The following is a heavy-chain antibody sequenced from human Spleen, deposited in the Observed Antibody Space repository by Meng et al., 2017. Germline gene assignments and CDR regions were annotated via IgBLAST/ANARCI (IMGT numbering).Heavy chain of an antibody. J-gene: IGHJ3*01. D-gene: IGHD6-19*01. Sequence: QVQLQESGPGLVKPSGTLSLTCAVSGGSIISVTWWSWVRQPPGKGLEWIGESHHSGDTNYNPSLRSRVTISVDKSKNHFSLKLSSVSAADTAVYYCARDQGIAVAGSYAFDVWGQGTMVTVSS. CDR1: GGSIISVTW. V-gene: IGHV4-4*02. CDR2: SHHSGDT. CDR3: ARDQGIAVAGSYAFDV.